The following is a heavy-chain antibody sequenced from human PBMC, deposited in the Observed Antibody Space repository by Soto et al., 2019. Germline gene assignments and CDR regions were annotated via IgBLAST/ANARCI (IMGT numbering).Heavy chain of an antibody. J-gene: IGHJ3*02. V-gene: IGHV3-23*01. CDR1: GFTFSSYA. Sequence: EVQLLESGGGLVQPGGSLRLSCAASGFTFSSYAMSWVRQAPGKGLEWVSAISGSGGSTYYADSVKGRFTISRDNSKNTLYLQMNSLRAEDTAVYYCAKDTPSYRLGSVEWPGADAFDIWGQGTMVTVSS. CDR2: ISGSGGST. D-gene: IGHD3-3*01. CDR3: AKDTPSYRLGSVEWPGADAFDI.